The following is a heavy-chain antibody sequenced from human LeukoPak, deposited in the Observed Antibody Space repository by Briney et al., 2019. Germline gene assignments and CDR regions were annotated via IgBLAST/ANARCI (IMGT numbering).Heavy chain of an antibody. J-gene: IGHJ4*02. CDR3: ARDPRDGYNYDY. CDR1: GFTFSSSS. CDR2: ISSSSRTI. Sequence: GGSLRPSCAASGFTFSSSSMIWVRQAPGKGLEWVSYISSSSRTIYYADSVKGRFTISRDNAKNSLYLQMNSLRDEDTAVYYCARDPRDGYNYDYWGQGTLVTVSS. V-gene: IGHV3-48*02. D-gene: IGHD5-24*01.